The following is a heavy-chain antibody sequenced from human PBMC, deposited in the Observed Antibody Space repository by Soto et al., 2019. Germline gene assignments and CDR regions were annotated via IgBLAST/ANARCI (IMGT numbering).Heavy chain of an antibody. Sequence: QVQLVQSGAEVKQPGSSVKVSCKASGGTFDNYAITWVRQAPGQGLEWMAGIIPMLDSANYAEKFQDRVTITADESTSTLYLXVSSLRSEDTAVYYCARTYHYDSLGKTYFYYGMDVWGQGTTVTVSS. CDR2: IIPMLDSA. CDR3: ARTYHYDSLGKTYFYYGMDV. V-gene: IGHV1-69*12. J-gene: IGHJ6*02. CDR1: GGTFDNYA. D-gene: IGHD3-22*01.